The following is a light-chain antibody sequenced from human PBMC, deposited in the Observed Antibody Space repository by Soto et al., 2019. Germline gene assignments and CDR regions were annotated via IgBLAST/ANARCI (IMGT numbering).Light chain of an antibody. Sequence: DIVMTQSPLSLPVTPGEPASISCRSSQSLLHSNGYNYLDWYLQKPGQSPQLLIYKVSNRDSGVPDRFSGSGSGTDFTLKISRVEAEDVGVYYCMQGTHWPPITFGQGTLEIK. J-gene: IGKJ5*01. CDR1: QSLLHSNGYNY. V-gene: IGKV2-28*01. CDR2: KVS. CDR3: MQGTHWPPIT.